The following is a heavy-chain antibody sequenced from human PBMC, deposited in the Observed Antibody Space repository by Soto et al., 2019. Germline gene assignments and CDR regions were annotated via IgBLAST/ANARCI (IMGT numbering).Heavy chain of an antibody. D-gene: IGHD4-17*01. J-gene: IGHJ6*02. CDR3: ARHYGDYYYYYGMDV. CDR2: IYYNGST. V-gene: IGHV4-39*01. Sequence: QLQLQESGPGLVKPSETLSLTCTVSGGSISSSNYYWGWIRQPPGKGLEWIGSIYYNGSTYYNPSLKNRVTISVDTSKNQFSLKLSSVTAADTAVYYCARHYGDYYYYYGMDVWGQGTTVTVSS. CDR1: GGSISSSNYY.